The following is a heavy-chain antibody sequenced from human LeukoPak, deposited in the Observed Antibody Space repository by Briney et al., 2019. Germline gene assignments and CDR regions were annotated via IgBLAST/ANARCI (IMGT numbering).Heavy chain of an antibody. CDR1: GFTFSSYS. D-gene: IGHD2-2*01. J-gene: IGHJ6*02. CDR2: ISSGSTYI. CDR3: ARGDREHQLLTGMDV. V-gene: IGHV3-21*01. Sequence: GGSLRLSCAASGFTFSSYSINWVRQAPGKGLEWVSCISSGSTYIYYADSVKGRFTISRDNAKNSLYLQMNSLRAEDTAVYYCARGDREHQLLTGMDVWGQGTTVTVSS.